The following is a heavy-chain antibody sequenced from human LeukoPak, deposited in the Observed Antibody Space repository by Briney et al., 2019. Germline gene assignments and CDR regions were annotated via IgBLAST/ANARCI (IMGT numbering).Heavy chain of an antibody. CDR3: AKNGDRGAFCSGGTCYPYYYYYMDV. CDR2: ISGSGGNT. V-gene: IGHV3-23*01. Sequence: PGGSLRLSCAASGFTFSSCAMSWVRQAPGKGLEWVSAISGSGGNTFYADSVKGRFTISRDNSKNTLFLQINSLRAEDTAVYYCAKNGDRGAFCSGGTCYPYYYYYMDVWGKGTTVTISS. D-gene: IGHD2-15*01. J-gene: IGHJ6*03. CDR1: GFTFSSCA.